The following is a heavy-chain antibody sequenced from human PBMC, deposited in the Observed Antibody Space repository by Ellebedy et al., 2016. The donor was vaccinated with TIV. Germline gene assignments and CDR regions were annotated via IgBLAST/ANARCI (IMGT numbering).Heavy chain of an antibody. CDR1: GFSLSSYW. CDR2: IKQDGSEK. D-gene: IGHD3-10*01. CDR3: GRAIGSGSCY. Sequence: GGSLRLSCAASGFSLSSYWMHWVRQAPGKGLEWVANIKQDGSEKYYVDSVKGRLTISRDNAKNSLYLQMNSLRAEDTAVYFCGRAIGSGSCYWGQGTLVTVSS. J-gene: IGHJ4*02. V-gene: IGHV3-7*01.